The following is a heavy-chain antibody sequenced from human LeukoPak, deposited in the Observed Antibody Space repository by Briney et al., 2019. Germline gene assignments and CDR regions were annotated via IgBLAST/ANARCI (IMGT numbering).Heavy chain of an antibody. D-gene: IGHD6-19*01. CDR3: ARGYSNGWYHDY. J-gene: IGHJ4*02. Sequence: ASVKVSCKASGYSFTRNATHWVRQAPGQRLEWMGWIDSDKGNTKYSQEFQGRVTFTRDTSASTVYMELSSLRSEDMAIYYCARGYSNGWYHDYWGQGTPVIVSS. V-gene: IGHV1-3*03. CDR2: IDSDKGNT. CDR1: GYSFTRNA.